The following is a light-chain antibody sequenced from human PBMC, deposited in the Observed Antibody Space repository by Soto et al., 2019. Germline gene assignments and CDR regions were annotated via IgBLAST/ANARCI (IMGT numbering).Light chain of an antibody. CDR1: KLGDKY. CDR2: QDS. J-gene: IGLJ2*01. V-gene: IGLV3-1*01. CDR3: QAWDSSTHVV. Sequence: SYELTQPPSVSVSPGQTASITCSGDKLGDKYACWYQQKPGQSPMLVIYQDSKRPSGIPERFSGSNSGNTATLTIGGTQAMDEADYYCQAWDSSTHVVFGGGTKLTVL.